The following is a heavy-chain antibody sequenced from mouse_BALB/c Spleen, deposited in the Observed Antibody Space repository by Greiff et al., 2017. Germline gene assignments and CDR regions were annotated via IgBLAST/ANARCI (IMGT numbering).Heavy chain of an antibody. CDR2: INPSSGYT. Sequence: QVQLQQSAAELARPGASVKMSCKASGYTFTSYTMHWVKQRPGQGLEWIGYINPSSGYTEYNQKFKDKTTLTADKSSSTAYMQLSSLTSEDSAVYYCARGGPRHAMDYWGQGTSVTVSS. J-gene: IGHJ4*01. CDR3: ARGGPRHAMDY. CDR1: GYTFTSYT. D-gene: IGHD3-1*01. V-gene: IGHV1-4*02.